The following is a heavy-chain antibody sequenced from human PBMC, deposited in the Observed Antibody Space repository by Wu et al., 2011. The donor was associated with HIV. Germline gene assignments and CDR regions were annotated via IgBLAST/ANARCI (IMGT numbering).Heavy chain of an antibody. CDR2: IIPMSAST. CDR1: GVTFSDST. V-gene: IGHV1-69*18. J-gene: IGHJ5*02. Sequence: QVQLVQSGAEVKKPGSSVKVSCTASGVTFSDSTFGWVRQAPGQGLEWMGRIIPMSASTNYAQKLQGRVTITADASTSTVYMELSSLRYEDTAIYYCAGAQAPLKIFKTWGQGTWSPSPQ. CDR3: AGAQAPLKIFKT.